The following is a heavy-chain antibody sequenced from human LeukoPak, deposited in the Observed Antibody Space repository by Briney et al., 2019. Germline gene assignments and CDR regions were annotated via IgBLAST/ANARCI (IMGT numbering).Heavy chain of an antibody. J-gene: IGHJ4*02. D-gene: IGHD5-24*01. CDR1: GFTFSNYW. CDR2: FYVGGAT. Sequence: PGGSLRLSCAASGFTFSNYWMSWVRQAPGQGLEWVSVFYVGGATYYADSVKGRFTISRDNSENTLYLQMKSLRAEDTAVYYCARGDGYNFFDYWGQGTLVTVSS. CDR3: ARGDGYNFFDY. V-gene: IGHV3-53*01.